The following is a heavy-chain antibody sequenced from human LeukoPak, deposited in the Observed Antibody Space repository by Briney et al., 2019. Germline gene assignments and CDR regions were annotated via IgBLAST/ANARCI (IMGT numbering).Heavy chain of an antibody. CDR1: GGSISSYY. D-gene: IGHD6-19*01. Sequence: SETLSLTCTVSGGSISSYYWSLIRQPAGKGLEWIGRIYTSGSTNYNPSLKSRVTMSVDTSKNQFSLKLSSVTAADTAVYYCARVYSSGRYYFDYWGQGTLVTVSS. CDR2: IYTSGST. J-gene: IGHJ4*02. V-gene: IGHV4-4*07. CDR3: ARVYSSGRYYFDY.